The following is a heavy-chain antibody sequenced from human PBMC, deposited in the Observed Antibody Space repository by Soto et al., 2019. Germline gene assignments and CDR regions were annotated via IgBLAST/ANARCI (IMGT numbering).Heavy chain of an antibody. CDR2: IYTSGST. Sequence: QVQLQESGPGLVKPSETLSLTCTVSGGSISSYYWSWIRQPAGKGLEWIGRIYTSGSTNYNPSLKSRVTMSVDTAKNQFSLKLSSVTAADTAVYYCARGHEALEWLSPYYYYGMDVWGQGTTVTVSS. D-gene: IGHD3-3*01. V-gene: IGHV4-4*07. CDR3: ARGHEALEWLSPYYYYGMDV. CDR1: GGSISSYY. J-gene: IGHJ6*02.